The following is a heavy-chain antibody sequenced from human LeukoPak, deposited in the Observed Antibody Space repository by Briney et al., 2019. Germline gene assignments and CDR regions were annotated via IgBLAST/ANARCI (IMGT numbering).Heavy chain of an antibody. CDR3: ARAGAVQGYCSGGSCPGGAFDI. V-gene: IGHV3-7*01. J-gene: IGHJ3*02. Sequence: PGGSLRLSCAASGFTFSSYWMSWVRQAPGKGLEWVANIKQDGSEKYYVDSVKGRFTISRDNAKNSLYLQMNSLRAEDTAVYYCARAGAVQGYCSGGSCPGGAFDIWGQGTMVTVSS. CDR1: GFTFSSYW. D-gene: IGHD2-15*01. CDR2: IKQDGSEK.